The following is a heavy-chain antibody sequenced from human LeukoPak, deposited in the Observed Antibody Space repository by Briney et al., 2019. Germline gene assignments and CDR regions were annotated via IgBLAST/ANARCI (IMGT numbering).Heavy chain of an antibody. J-gene: IGHJ4*02. Sequence: GGSLRLSCAASGFTFSSYAMHWVRQAPGKGLEYVSAISSNGGSTYYANSVKGRFTISRDNSKNTLYLQMGSLRAEDMAVYYCARGKPKGYSYGYGYFDYWGQGTLVTVSS. CDR2: ISSNGGST. CDR3: ARGKPKGYSYGYGYFDY. D-gene: IGHD5-18*01. V-gene: IGHV3-64*01. CDR1: GFTFSSYA.